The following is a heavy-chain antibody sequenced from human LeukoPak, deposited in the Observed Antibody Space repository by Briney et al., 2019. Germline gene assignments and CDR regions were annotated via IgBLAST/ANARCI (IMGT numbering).Heavy chain of an antibody. CDR2: IYPGDSDT. D-gene: IGHD6-6*01. CDR3: ARRSSVAVRLFDY. Sequence: GESLKISGERAGFIFTSYWIAWVRQVPGKGLEWMGIIYPGDSDTTYSPSFQGQVTISADKSISTAYLQWSSLKAADTAMYCWARRSSVAVRLFDYRGQGTLVTVSS. CDR1: GFIFTSYW. J-gene: IGHJ4*02. V-gene: IGHV5-51*01.